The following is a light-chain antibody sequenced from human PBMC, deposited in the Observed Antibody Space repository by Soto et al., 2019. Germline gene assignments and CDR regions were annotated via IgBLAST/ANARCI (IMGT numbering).Light chain of an antibody. CDR3: QKYGSSPPVT. CDR2: GAS. J-gene: IGKJ3*01. V-gene: IGKV3-20*01. CDR1: RSVSPY. Sequence: EIVLTQSPGTLSLSPGERATLSCRASRSVSPYLAWYQHKPGQAPRLLIYGASSRATGIPDRFSGSGSGTDFTLTISRLEPEDFAVYYCQKYGSSPPVTFGPGTKVDIK.